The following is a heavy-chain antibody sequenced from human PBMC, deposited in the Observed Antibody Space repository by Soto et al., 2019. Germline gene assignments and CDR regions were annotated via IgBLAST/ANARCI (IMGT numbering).Heavy chain of an antibody. CDR1: GFSLSTRGVG. J-gene: IGHJ4*02. D-gene: IGHD5-12*01. V-gene: IGHV2-5*02. CDR2: IFWDDDK. Sequence: QITLKESGPTLVKPTQTLTLTCPFSGFSLSTRGVGVGWIRQPPGKALEWLALIFWDDDKWYSPSLRSRLTITEATSKTQVVLTITNTDPVDTATYYCALRSRGYVYYFDQWGQGTLVTGSS. CDR3: ALRSRGYVYYFDQ.